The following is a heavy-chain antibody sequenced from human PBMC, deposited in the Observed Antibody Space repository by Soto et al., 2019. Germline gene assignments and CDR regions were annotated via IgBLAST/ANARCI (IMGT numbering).Heavy chain of an antibody. CDR1: GYSFTSYW. V-gene: IGHV5-10-1*01. CDR2: IDPSDSYT. CDR3: ARHRYPISAVAGSWYYYGMDV. Sequence: GESLKISCKGSGYSFTSYWISWVRQMPGKGLEWMGRIDPSDSYTNYSPSFQGHVTISADKSISTAYLQWSSLKASDTAMYYCARHRYPISAVAGSWYYYGMDVWGQGTTVTVSS. J-gene: IGHJ6*02. D-gene: IGHD6-19*01.